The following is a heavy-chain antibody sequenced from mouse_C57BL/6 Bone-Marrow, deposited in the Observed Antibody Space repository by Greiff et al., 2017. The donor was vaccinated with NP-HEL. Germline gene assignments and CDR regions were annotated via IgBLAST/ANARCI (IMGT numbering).Heavy chain of an antibody. CDR3: ARVLRYVYFVY. Sequence: VQLQQPGAELVRPGTSVKLSCKASGYTFTSYWMHWVKQRPGQGLEWIGVIDPSDSYTNYNQKFKGKATLTVDTSSSTAYMQLSSLTSEDSAVYYCARVLRYVYFVYWGQGTTLTVSS. CDR1: GYTFTSYW. J-gene: IGHJ2*01. V-gene: IGHV1-59*01. D-gene: IGHD1-1*01. CDR2: IDPSDSYT.